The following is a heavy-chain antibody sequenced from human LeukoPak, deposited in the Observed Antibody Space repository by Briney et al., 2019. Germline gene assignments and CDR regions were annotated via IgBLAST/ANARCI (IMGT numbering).Heavy chain of an antibody. D-gene: IGHD3-10*01. Sequence: SVKDSCKASGGTFTSYAISWVRQAPGQGLEWMGGIIPIFGTANYAQKFQGRATITADESTSTAYMELSSLRSEDTAVYYCARDEILDGSGSLLPNDYWGQGTLVTVSS. CDR3: ARDEILDGSGSLLPNDY. CDR1: GGTFTSYA. CDR2: IIPIFGTA. J-gene: IGHJ4*02. V-gene: IGHV1-69*13.